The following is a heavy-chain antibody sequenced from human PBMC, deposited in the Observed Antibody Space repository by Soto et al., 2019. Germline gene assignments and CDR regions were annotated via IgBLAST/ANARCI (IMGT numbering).Heavy chain of an antibody. Sequence: PSETLSLTCTVSGGSISSYYWSWIRQPPGKGLEWIGYIYYSGSTNYNPSLKSRVTISVDTSKNQFSLKLSSVTAADTAVYYCARQSDYDSSGYYIGGAFDIWGQGTMVTVSS. D-gene: IGHD3-22*01. V-gene: IGHV4-59*08. J-gene: IGHJ3*02. CDR1: GGSISSYY. CDR3: ARQSDYDSSGYYIGGAFDI. CDR2: IYYSGST.